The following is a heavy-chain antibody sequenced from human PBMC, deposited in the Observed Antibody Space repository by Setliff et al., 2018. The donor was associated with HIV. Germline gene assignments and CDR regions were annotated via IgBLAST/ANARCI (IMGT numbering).Heavy chain of an antibody. Sequence: SETLSLTCTVSGGSISSSSYYWGWIRQPPGKGLEWIGSIYPGSTKCNPSLRSRLTMLIDFSTEFSLRLRSVSASDTAVYFCARARGYGYSYDYLDVWGKGTPVTVSS. CDR3: ARARGYGYSYDYLDV. CDR2: IYPGST. CDR1: GGSISSSSYY. D-gene: IGHD5-12*01. V-gene: IGHV4-39*07. J-gene: IGHJ6*03.